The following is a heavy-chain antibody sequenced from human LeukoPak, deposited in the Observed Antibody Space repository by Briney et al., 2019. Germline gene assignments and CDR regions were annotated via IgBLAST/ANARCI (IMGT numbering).Heavy chain of an antibody. Sequence: GGSLRLSCAASGFTFSSYAMHWVRQAPGKGLEWVAVISYDGSNKYYADSVKGRFTISRDNSKNTVYLQMSSLRVEDTAVYYCAKLSPPGTTRNFDCWGQGTLVTVSS. D-gene: IGHD1-7*01. V-gene: IGHV3-30-3*02. CDR3: AKLSPPGTTRNFDC. CDR1: GFTFSSYA. J-gene: IGHJ4*02. CDR2: ISYDGSNK.